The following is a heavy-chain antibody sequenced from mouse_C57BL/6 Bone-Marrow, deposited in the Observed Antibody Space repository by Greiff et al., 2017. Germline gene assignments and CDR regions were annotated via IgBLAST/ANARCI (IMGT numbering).Heavy chain of an antibody. V-gene: IGHV1-64*01. CDR3: ARWGLRYLDY. CDR1: GYTFTSYW. J-gene: IGHJ2*01. D-gene: IGHD2-13*01. CDR2: IHPNSGST. Sequence: QVQLQQPGAELVKPGASVKLSCKASGYTFTSYWMHWVKQRPGQGLEWIGMIHPNSGSTNYNEKFKSKATLTVDKSSSAAYMQLSSLTSEDSAVYYCARWGLRYLDYWGQGTTLTGSS.